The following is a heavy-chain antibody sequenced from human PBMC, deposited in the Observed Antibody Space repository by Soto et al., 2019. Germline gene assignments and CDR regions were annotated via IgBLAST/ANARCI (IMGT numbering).Heavy chain of an antibody. J-gene: IGHJ6*02. V-gene: IGHV3-30-3*01. Sequence: GGSLRLSCAASGFTFSSYAMHWVRQAPGKGLEWVAVISYDGSNKYYADSVTGRFTISRDNSKNTLYLQMNSLRAEDTAVYYCARDSYFDWFRLHYYYYYGMDVWGQGTTVTVSS. CDR1: GFTFSSYA. D-gene: IGHD3-9*01. CDR3: ARDSYFDWFRLHYYYYYGMDV. CDR2: ISYDGSNK.